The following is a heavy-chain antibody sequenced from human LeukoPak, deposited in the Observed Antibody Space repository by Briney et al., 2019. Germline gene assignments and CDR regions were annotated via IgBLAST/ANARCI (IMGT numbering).Heavy chain of an antibody. Sequence: ASVKVSCKASGYTFTSYGISWVRQAPGQGLEWMGWISVYKGNTNYAQKLQGRVTMTRDTSTSTVYMELSSLRSEDTAVYYCARVYYGSGSYYNNHLDAFDIWGQGTMVTVSS. V-gene: IGHV1-18*01. D-gene: IGHD3-10*01. CDR1: GYTFTSYG. J-gene: IGHJ3*02. CDR2: ISVYKGNT. CDR3: ARVYYGSGSYYNNHLDAFDI.